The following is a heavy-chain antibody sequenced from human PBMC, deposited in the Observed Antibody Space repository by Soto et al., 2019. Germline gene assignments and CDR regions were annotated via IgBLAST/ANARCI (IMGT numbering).Heavy chain of an antibody. CDR3: AKGTRIAARPLFDY. Sequence: GGSLRLSCAASGFTFSSYAMSWVRQAPGKGLEWVSVISASGGSTYYADSLKGRFTISRDNSKNTLSLQVNSLRADDTAVYYCAKGTRIAARPLFDYWGQGTLVTVSS. V-gene: IGHV3-23*01. CDR1: GFTFSSYA. CDR2: ISASGGST. D-gene: IGHD6-6*01. J-gene: IGHJ4*02.